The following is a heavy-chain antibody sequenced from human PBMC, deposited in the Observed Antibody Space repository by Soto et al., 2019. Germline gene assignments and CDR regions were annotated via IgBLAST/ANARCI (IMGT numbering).Heavy chain of an antibody. Sequence: VQLVESGGDLVKPGGSLRLSCAASGFTFSSYGIHWVRQAPGKGLEWVALISFDGTDKYYADSVQGRFTVSRDNFRTMVYLQMDSLRTEDTAVYHCVKERYAQLWLEDYGMDVWGQGTTVTVSS. D-gene: IGHD5-18*01. J-gene: IGHJ6*02. CDR2: ISFDGTDK. CDR3: VKERYAQLWLEDYGMDV. V-gene: IGHV3-30*18. CDR1: GFTFSSYG.